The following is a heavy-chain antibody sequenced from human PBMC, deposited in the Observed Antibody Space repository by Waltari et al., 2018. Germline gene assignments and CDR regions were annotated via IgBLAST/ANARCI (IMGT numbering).Heavy chain of an antibody. CDR1: GFSLSSSA. D-gene: IGHD3-10*01. V-gene: IGHV3-23*01. CDR2: ISGSAGST. J-gene: IGHJ4*02. Sequence: EVQLSESGGGLVQPGGSLRLSCAASGFSLSSSARSWVSQAPGKGLDWVSTISGSAGSTYYADSVKGRFTISRNISKNTLFLQMNSLRAEDTALYSCAKDQYTSSRRGFDSWGQGTLVTVSS. CDR3: AKDQYTSSRRGFDS.